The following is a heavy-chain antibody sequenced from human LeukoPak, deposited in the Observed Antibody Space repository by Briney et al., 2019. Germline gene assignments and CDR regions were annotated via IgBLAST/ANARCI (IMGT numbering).Heavy chain of an antibody. J-gene: IGHJ4*02. V-gene: IGHV3-30*02. CDR3: AKDAYTSSWYTGPLAY. D-gene: IGHD6-13*01. CDR1: GFTFSSYG. Sequence: GGSLRLSCAASGFTFSSYGMHWVRQTPGKGLEWVAFIRYDGSNKYYADSVKGRFTISRDNSKNTLSLQMNSLRAEDTAVYYCAKDAYTSSWYTGPLAYWGQGTLVTVSS. CDR2: IRYDGSNK.